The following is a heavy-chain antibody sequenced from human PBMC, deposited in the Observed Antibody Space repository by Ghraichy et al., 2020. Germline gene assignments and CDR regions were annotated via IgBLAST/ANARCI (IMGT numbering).Heavy chain of an antibody. J-gene: IGHJ6*02. Sequence: LTCAASGFTFDDYAMHWVRQVPGKGLEWVSGISWSNTYIGYADSVKGRFTISRDNAKNSLYLQMNSLRAEDTALYYCAKDLSADLGEASYDGMDCWGQATTVTVSS. V-gene: IGHV3-9*01. D-gene: IGHD3-16*01. CDR3: AKDLSADLGEASYDGMDC. CDR2: ISWSNTYI. CDR1: GFTFDDYA.